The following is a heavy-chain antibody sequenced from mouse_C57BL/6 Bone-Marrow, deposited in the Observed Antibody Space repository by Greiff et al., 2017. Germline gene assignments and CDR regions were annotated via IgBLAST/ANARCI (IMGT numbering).Heavy chain of an antibody. CDR2: IDPENGDT. J-gene: IGHJ3*01. D-gene: IGHD2-3*01. Sequence: EVQGVESGAELVRPGASVKLSCTASGFNIKDDYMHWVKQRPEQGLEWIGWIDPENGDTEYASKFQGKATITADTSSNTAYLQLSSLTSEDAAVYYCTTGWLLPWFAYWGQGTLVTVSA. CDR1: GFNIKDDY. V-gene: IGHV14-4*01. CDR3: TTGWLLPWFAY.